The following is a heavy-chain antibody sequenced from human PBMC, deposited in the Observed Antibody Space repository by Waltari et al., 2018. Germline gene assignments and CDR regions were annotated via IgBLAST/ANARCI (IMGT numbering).Heavy chain of an antibody. CDR1: GGSISSSSYY. CDR3: ARLTTVTTGGYWYFDL. V-gene: IGHV4-39*07. Sequence: QLQLQESGPGLVKPSETLSLTCTVSGGSISSSSYYWGWIRQPPGKGLEWIGSIYYSGSTYYNPSLKSRVTISVDTSKNQFSLKLSSVTAADTAVYYCARLTTVTTGGYWYFDLWGRGTLVIVSS. D-gene: IGHD4-17*01. CDR2: IYYSGST. J-gene: IGHJ2*01.